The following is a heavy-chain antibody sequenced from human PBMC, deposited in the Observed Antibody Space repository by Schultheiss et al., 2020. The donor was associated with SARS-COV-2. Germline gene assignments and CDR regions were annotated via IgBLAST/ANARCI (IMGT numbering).Heavy chain of an antibody. V-gene: IGHV3-30*03. CDR2: ISYDGSNK. CDR3: ARDWAPLFDP. J-gene: IGHJ5*02. D-gene: IGHD3-16*01. CDR1: GFTFSSYG. Sequence: GGSLRLSCAASGFTFSSYGMHWVRQAPGKGLEWVAVISYDGSNKYYADSVKGRFTISRDNSKNTLYLQMNSLRAEDTAVYYCARDWAPLFDPWGQGTLVTVSS.